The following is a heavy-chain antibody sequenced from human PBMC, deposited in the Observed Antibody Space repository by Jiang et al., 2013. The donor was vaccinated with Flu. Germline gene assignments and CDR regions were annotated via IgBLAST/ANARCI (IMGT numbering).Heavy chain of an antibody. J-gene: IGHJ4*02. Sequence: PGLVKPSETLSLTCTVSGGSVSSSSYYWGWIRQPPGKGLEWIGSIYYSGSTYYNPSLKSRVTISVDTSKNQFSLKLSSVTAADTAVYYCARQDRGLGGSYHFDYWGQGTLVTVSS. D-gene: IGHD1-26*01. CDR3: ARQDRGLGGSYHFDY. V-gene: IGHV4-39*01. CDR2: IYYSGST. CDR1: GGSVSSSSYY.